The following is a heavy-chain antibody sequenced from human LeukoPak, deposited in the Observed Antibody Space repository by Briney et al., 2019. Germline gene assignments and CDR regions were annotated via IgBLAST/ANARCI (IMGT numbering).Heavy chain of an antibody. CDR3: ARHDGGEQQLVFGGDAFDI. J-gene: IGHJ3*02. D-gene: IGHD6-13*01. Sequence: PSETLSLTCTVSGGSISSGSYYWGWIRQPPGKGLEWIGSIYYSGSTYYNPSLKSRVTISVDTSKNQFSLKLSSVTAADTAVYYCARHDGGEQQLVFGGDAFDIWGQGTMVTVSS. CDR1: GGSISSGSYY. CDR2: IYYSGST. V-gene: IGHV4-39*01.